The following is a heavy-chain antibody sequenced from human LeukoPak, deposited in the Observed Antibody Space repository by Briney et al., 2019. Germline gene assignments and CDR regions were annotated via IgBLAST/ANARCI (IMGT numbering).Heavy chain of an antibody. V-gene: IGHV4-38-2*02. Sequence: SETLSLTCTVSGSMYNYYWSWIRQPPGKGLEWIGSIYHSGSTYYNPSLKSRVTISVGTSKNQFSLKLSSVTAADTAVYYCARSRDSSSWEILDYWGQGTLVTVSS. J-gene: IGHJ4*02. D-gene: IGHD6-13*01. CDR3: ARSRDSSSWEILDY. CDR1: GSMYNYY. CDR2: IYHSGST.